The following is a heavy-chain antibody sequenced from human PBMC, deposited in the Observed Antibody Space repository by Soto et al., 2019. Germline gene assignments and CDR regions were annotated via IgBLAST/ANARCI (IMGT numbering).Heavy chain of an antibody. Sequence: EVQLLESGGGLVQPGGSLRLSCAASGFTFSSYAMSWVRQAPGQGLEWVSAISGSGGSTYYADSVKGRFTISRDNYKNTLYLQMNSLRAEDTAVYYCERDWDRITIFGVVITALVYWGQGTMVTVSS. CDR1: GFTFSSYA. V-gene: IGHV3-23*01. J-gene: IGHJ4*02. CDR2: ISGSGGST. CDR3: ERDWDRITIFGVVITALVY. D-gene: IGHD3-3*01.